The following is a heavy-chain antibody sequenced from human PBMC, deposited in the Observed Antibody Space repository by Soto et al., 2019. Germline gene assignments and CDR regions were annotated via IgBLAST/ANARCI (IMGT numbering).Heavy chain of an antibody. Sequence: GGSLRLSCAASGFTFSSYWMSWVRQAPGKGLEWMDNIKQDGSEKYYVDSVKGRFTISRDNAKNSLYLQMNSLRAEDTAVYYCARDSLFGVVILDYWGQGTLVTVSS. D-gene: IGHD3-3*01. CDR1: GFTFSSYW. J-gene: IGHJ4*02. CDR2: IKQDGSEK. V-gene: IGHV3-7*03. CDR3: ARDSLFGVVILDY.